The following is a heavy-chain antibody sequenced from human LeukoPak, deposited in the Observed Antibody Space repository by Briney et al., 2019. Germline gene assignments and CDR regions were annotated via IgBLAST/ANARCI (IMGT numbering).Heavy chain of an antibody. Sequence: GGSLRLSCAASGFTFSSYGMHWVRQAPGKGLEWVAVISYDGSNKYYADSVKGRFTISRDNSKNTLYLQMNSLRAEDTAVYYCARYGSGTRGALDMWGQGTMVTVSP. CDR2: ISYDGSNK. V-gene: IGHV3-30*03. CDR3: ARYGSGTRGALDM. J-gene: IGHJ3*02. CDR1: GFTFSSYG. D-gene: IGHD3-10*01.